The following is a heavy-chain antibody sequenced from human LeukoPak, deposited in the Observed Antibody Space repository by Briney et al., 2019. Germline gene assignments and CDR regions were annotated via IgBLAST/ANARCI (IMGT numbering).Heavy chain of an antibody. V-gene: IGHV4-61*08. J-gene: IGHJ5*02. D-gene: IGHD3-3*01. CDR3: AGTYYDFWSGYSYNWFDP. CDR2: IYYSGST. Sequence: SETLSPTCTVSGGSISSGGYYWSWIRQPPGKGLEWIGYIYYSGSTNYNPSLKSRVTISVDTSKNQFSLKLSSVTAADTAVYYCAGTYYDFWSGYSYNWFDPWGQGTLVTVSS. CDR1: GGSISSGGYY.